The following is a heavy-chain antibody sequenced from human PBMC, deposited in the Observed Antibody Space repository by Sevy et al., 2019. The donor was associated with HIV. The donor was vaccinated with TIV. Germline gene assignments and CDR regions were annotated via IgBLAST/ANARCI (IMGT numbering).Heavy chain of an antibody. CDR1: GYTLTQFS. CDR3: ATTKDYYDSSGYPFDY. Sequence: ASVKVSCKVSGYTLTQFSMHWVLQAPGKGLEWMTTFDPEDGDPEDGKTIYAQKFLGRVTMTEDTSTDTAYMELSSLRSDDTAVYYCATTKDYYDSSGYPFDYWGQRTLVTVSS. J-gene: IGHJ4*02. CDR2: FDPEDGDPEDGKT. D-gene: IGHD3-22*01. V-gene: IGHV1-24*01.